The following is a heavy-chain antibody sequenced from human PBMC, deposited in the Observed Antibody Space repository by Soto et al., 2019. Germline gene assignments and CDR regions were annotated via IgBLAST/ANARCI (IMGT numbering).Heavy chain of an antibody. J-gene: IGHJ6*01. CDR3: AIVLRLFGVVLAVYDIRTQGTIDTGSAGM. V-gene: IGHV1-3*01. CDR1: GYTFTSYA. Sequence: ASVKVSCKASGYTFTSYAMHWVRQAPGQRLEWMGWINAGNGNTKYSQKFQGRVTITRDTSASTAYMELSSLRSEDTAVYYCAIVLRLFGVVLAVYDIRTQGTIDTGSAGM. CDR2: INAGNGNT. D-gene: IGHD3-3*01.